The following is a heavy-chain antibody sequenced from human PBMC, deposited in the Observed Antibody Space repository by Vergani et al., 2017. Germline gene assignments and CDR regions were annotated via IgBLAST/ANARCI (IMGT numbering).Heavy chain of an antibody. J-gene: IGHJ3*02. CDR1: GYTSTSYD. D-gene: IGHD3-3*01. Sequence: QVQLVQSGAEVKKPGASVKVSCKASGYTSTSYDINWVRQATGQGLEWMGWMNANSGNTGYAQKFQGRVTMTRNTSISTAYMELSSLRSEDTAVYYCAIRGGYYDCWSGINDAFDIWGQGTMVTVSS. CDR2: MNANSGNT. CDR3: AIRGGYYDCWSGINDAFDI. V-gene: IGHV1-8*01.